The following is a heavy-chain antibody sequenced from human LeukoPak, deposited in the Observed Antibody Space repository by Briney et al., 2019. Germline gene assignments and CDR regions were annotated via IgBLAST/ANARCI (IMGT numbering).Heavy chain of an antibody. D-gene: IGHD3-10*01. Sequence: GGSLRLSCAASGFTFSSYWMHWVRQAPGKGLVWVSRIDIDGSNTAYADSVKGRFTISRDNVKNTLYLQMNSLRAEDTAVYYCARVRVGAYDFEYWGQGTLVTVSS. CDR3: ARVRVGAYDFEY. CDR1: GFTFSSYW. J-gene: IGHJ4*02. CDR2: IDIDGSNT. V-gene: IGHV3-74*01.